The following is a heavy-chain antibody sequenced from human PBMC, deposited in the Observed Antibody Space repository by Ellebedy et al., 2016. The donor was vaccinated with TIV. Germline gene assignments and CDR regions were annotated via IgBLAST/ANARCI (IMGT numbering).Heavy chain of an antibody. CDR3: ARGNYDILTGLYYFDY. CDR1: GYSITTGYY. D-gene: IGHD3-9*01. CDR2: MSHSGST. V-gene: IGHV4-38-2*01. J-gene: IGHJ4*02. Sequence: SETLSLTCAVSGYSITTGYYWGWIRQPPGKGLEWIGTMSHSGSTYYNPSLKSRVNISVDTSKNQFSLKLSSVTAADTAVYYCARGNYDILTGLYYFDYWGQGTLVTVSS.